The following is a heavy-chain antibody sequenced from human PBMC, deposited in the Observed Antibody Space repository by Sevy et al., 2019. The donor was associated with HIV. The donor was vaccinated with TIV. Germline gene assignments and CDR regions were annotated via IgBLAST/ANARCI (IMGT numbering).Heavy chain of an antibody. Sequence: GGSLRLSCAASGFTFSSYAMHWVRQAPGKGLEWVAVISYDGSNKYYADSVKGRFTISRDNSKKPLYLQMNSLRVEDTAVYYCARGGDSSGYYYNAFDIWGQGTMVTVSS. D-gene: IGHD3-22*01. CDR3: ARGGDSSGYYYNAFDI. J-gene: IGHJ3*02. CDR1: GFTFSSYA. V-gene: IGHV3-30-3*01. CDR2: ISYDGSNK.